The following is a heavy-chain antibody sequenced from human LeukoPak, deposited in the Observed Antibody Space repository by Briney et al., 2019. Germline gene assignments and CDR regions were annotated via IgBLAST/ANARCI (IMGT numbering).Heavy chain of an antibody. CDR2: ISYDGSNK. CDR3: AKDRGGTLDI. J-gene: IGHJ3*02. Sequence: GGSLRLSCAASGFTFSGYGMHWVRQAPGKGLEWVAVISYDGSNKYYADSVKGRFTISRDNSKNTLYLQMNSLRAEDTAVYYCAKDRGGTLDIWGQGTMVTVSS. D-gene: IGHD3-10*01. CDR1: GFTFSGYG. V-gene: IGHV3-30*18.